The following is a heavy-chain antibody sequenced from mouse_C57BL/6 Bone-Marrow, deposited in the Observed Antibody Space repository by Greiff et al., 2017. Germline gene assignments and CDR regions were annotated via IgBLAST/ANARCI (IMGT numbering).Heavy chain of an antibody. CDR3: ARQAYEEYCDY. D-gene: IGHD2-3*01. J-gene: IGHJ2*01. Sequence: EVKLMESGGDLVKPGGSLKLSCAASGFTFSSYGMSWVRQTPDKRLEWVATISSGGSYTYYPDSVKGLFTISRDNAKNTLYRQRSNLKSEDKAMYDCARQAYEEYCDYWGRGTTLTVSS. CDR2: ISSGGSYT. CDR1: GFTFSSYG. V-gene: IGHV5-6*01.